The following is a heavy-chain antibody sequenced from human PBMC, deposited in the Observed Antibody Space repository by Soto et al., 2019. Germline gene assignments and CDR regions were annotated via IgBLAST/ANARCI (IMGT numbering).Heavy chain of an antibody. V-gene: IGHV2-5*02. CDR3: AHRTSYGDYDAQKCNNFDY. CDR1: GFSLSTSGVG. Sequence: QITLKESGPTLVKPTQTLTLTCTFSGFSLSTSGVGVGWIRQPPGTALEWLAVIYWDDDKRYSPSLKSRLTITKDTSKNQVVRTMINMDPVDTATYYCAHRTSYGDYDAQKCNNFDYWGQGTLVTVSS. D-gene: IGHD4-17*01. CDR2: IYWDDDK. J-gene: IGHJ4*02.